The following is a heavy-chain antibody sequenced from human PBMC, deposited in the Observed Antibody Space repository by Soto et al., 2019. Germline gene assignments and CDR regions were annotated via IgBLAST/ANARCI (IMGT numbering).Heavy chain of an antibody. J-gene: IGHJ6*02. CDR2: IRSKAYGETT. CDR1: EFTFGDYG. CDR3: ARDPDAVGGAYGVDV. D-gene: IGHD2-21*01. Sequence: PGGSLRLSCRGSEFTFGDYGANWFRQIPGKGRGWVGRIRSKAYGETTAYAESVKGRFSISRGDSKSIAFLQMNSLTTDEAAVYYCARDPDAVGGAYGVDVWGQGTRVTVSS. V-gene: IGHV3-49*03.